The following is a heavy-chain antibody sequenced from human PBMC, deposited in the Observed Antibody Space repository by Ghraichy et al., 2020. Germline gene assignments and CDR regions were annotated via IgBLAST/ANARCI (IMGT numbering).Heavy chain of an antibody. D-gene: IGHD1-7*01. CDR3: ARDMGWNYDTQAWEFDY. J-gene: IGHJ4*02. V-gene: IGHV3-21*01. Sequence: GGSLRLSCAASGFTFSSYSMNWVRQAPGKGLEWVSSISSSSSYIYYADSVKGRFTISRDNAKNSLYLQMNSLRAEDTAVYYCARDMGWNYDTQAWEFDYWGQGTLVTVSS. CDR1: GFTFSSYS. CDR2: ISSSSSYI.